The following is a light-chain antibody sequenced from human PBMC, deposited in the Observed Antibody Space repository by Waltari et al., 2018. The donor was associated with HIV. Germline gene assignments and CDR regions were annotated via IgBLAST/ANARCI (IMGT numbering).Light chain of an antibody. J-gene: IGLJ2*01. CDR2: DVT. Sequence: QSALTQPASVSGSPGQSITISCTGSSSDVGDYESVYWYQVHPDKAPRLILFDVTKRPAGISYRFSGSKSGNTASLTISGLQSEDEADFYCSSYISGSGLVFGGGTKLTVL. CDR3: SSYISGSGLV. CDR1: SSDVGDYES. V-gene: IGLV2-14*03.